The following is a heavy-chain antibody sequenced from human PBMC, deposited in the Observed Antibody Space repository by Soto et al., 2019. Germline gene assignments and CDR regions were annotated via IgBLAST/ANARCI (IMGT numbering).Heavy chain of an antibody. D-gene: IGHD3-22*01. J-gene: IGHJ4*02. CDR2: IKRDGTEK. CDR1: GFTFSSYA. V-gene: IGHV3-7*01. CDR3: ARGDYYDSSGYYLGY. Sequence: GGSLRLSCAASGFTFSSYAMNWVRQAPGKGLEWVANIKRDGTEKYYVDSVKGRFAISRDNAKNSLYLQMDSLRAEDTAVYYCARGDYYDSSGYYLGYWGQGTLVTVSS.